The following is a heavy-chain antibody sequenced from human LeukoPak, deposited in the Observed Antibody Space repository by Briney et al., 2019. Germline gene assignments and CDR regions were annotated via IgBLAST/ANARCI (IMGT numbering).Heavy chain of an antibody. CDR2: NSAYNGNT. CDR1: GSTFTNYG. V-gene: IGHV1-18*01. Sequence: ASVKVSFKASGSTFTNYGFNRGRQAPGQGLERKGNSAYNGNTNYAQKFQDRVTMTTDTSTSTAYMELRSLRSDDTAVYYCARYNSMFRGVTTSDYWGQGTLVTVSS. J-gene: IGHJ4*02. D-gene: IGHD3-10*01. CDR3: ARYNSMFRGVTTSDY.